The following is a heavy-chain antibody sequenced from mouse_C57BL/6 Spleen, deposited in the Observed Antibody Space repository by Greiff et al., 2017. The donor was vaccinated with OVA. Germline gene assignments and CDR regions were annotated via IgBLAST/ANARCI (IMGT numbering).Heavy chain of an antibody. CDR2: INPSNGGT. Sequence: VQLQQPGTELVKPGASVKLSCKASGYTFTSYWMHWVKQRPGQGLEWIGNINPSNGGTNYNEKFKSKATLTVEKSSSTAYMQLSSLTSEDSAVYYCAIITTVVADFDYWGQGTTLTVSS. D-gene: IGHD1-1*01. CDR3: AIITTVVADFDY. CDR1: GYTFTSYW. V-gene: IGHV1-53*01. J-gene: IGHJ2*01.